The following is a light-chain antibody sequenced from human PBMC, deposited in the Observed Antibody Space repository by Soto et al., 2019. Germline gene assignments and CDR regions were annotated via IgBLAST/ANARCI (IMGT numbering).Light chain of an antibody. CDR3: ISFASSNTWV. Sequence: QSALTQPPSASGSPGQSVTISCTGTSSDVGAYNYVSWYQQHACKAPKLVIYEVTKRPSGVPDRFSGSKSANTASLTVSGLQAEDEADYDCISFASSNTWVFGGGTKVTVL. J-gene: IGLJ3*02. CDR1: SSDVGAYNY. CDR2: EVT. V-gene: IGLV2-8*01.